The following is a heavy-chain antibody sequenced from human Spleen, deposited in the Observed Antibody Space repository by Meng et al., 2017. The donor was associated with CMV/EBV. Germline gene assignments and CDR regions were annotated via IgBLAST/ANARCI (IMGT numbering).Heavy chain of an antibody. Sequence: GGSLRLSCAASGFTFSNAWMGWVRQAPGKGLEWVGRIKSKTDGGTTDYAAPVKGRFTISRDDSKNTLYLQMNSLKTEDTAVYYCTSSVVVPAAIYYYYGMDVWGQGTTVTVSS. D-gene: IGHD2-2*01. V-gene: IGHV3-15*01. CDR2: IKSKTDGGTT. CDR3: TSSVVVPAAIYYYYGMDV. CDR1: GFTFSNAW. J-gene: IGHJ6*02.